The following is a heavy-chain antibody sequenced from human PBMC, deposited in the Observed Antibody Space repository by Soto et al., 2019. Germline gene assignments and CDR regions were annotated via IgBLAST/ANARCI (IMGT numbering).Heavy chain of an antibody. D-gene: IGHD1-26*01. Sequence: QLQLQESGPGLVKPSETLSLTCTVSGGSISSSNYYWGWIRQPPGKGLEWIGSIYYSGSTYHNPALKSRVTISKDTSKNQFSLRLSSVTAADTAVYYCAVGSSGFYYIYWGQGIQVTVSS. J-gene: IGHJ4*02. V-gene: IGHV4-39*01. CDR1: GGSISSSNYY. CDR2: IYYSGST. CDR3: AVGSSGFYYIY.